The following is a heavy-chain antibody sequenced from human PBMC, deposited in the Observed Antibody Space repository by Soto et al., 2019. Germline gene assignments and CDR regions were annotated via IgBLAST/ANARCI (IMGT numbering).Heavy chain of an antibody. CDR1: GGSISSGGYY. CDR2: IYYSGST. D-gene: IGHD3-9*01. V-gene: IGHV4-31*03. J-gene: IGHJ4*02. CDR3: AGVRGKKLRYFDWLPHYFDY. Sequence: SETLSLTCTVSGGSISSGGYYWSWIRQHPGKGLEWIGYIYYSGSTYYNPSLKSRVTISVDTSKNQFSLKLSSVTAADTAVYYCAGVRGKKLRYFDWLPHYFDYWGQGTMVTVYS.